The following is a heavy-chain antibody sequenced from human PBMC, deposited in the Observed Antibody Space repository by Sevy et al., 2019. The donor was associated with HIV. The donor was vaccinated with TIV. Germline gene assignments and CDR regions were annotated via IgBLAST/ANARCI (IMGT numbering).Heavy chain of an antibody. D-gene: IGHD3-10*01. V-gene: IGHV3-30*18. Sequence: GGSLRLSCAASGFTFSSYAIHWVRQAPGKGLEWVAVISYDGNNKYYADSVQGRFTVSRDNSKNTLYVQMNSLRAEDTAVYYCAKDHNLWSEGGFLHHWGLGTLVTVSS. CDR2: ISYDGNNK. CDR3: AKDHNLWSEGGFLHH. J-gene: IGHJ1*01. CDR1: GFTFSSYA.